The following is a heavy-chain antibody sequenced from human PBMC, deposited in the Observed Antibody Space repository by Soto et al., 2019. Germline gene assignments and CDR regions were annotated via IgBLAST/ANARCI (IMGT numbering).Heavy chain of an antibody. CDR2: ISAYNGNT. D-gene: IGHD3-9*01. V-gene: IGHV1-18*01. CDR1: GYTFTSYG. J-gene: IGHJ4*02. Sequence: ASVKVSCKASGYTFTSYGISWVRQAPGQGLEWMGWISAYNGNTNYAQKLQGRVTMTTDTSTSTAYMELRSLRSDDTAVYYCARALYDILTGYSSGGFDYWGQGTLVTVSS. CDR3: ARALYDILTGYSSGGFDY.